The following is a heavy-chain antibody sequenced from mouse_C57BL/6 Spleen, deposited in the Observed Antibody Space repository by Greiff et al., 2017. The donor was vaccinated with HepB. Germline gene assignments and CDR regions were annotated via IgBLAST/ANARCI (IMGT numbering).Heavy chain of an antibody. J-gene: IGHJ2*01. V-gene: IGHV1-50*01. Sequence: VQLQQSGAELVKPGASVKLSCKASGYTFTSYWMQWVKQRPGQGLEWIGEIDPSDSYTNYNQKFKGKATLTVDTSSSTAYMQLSSLTSEDSAVYYCARGMGRGYFDYWGQGTTLTVSS. D-gene: IGHD4-1*01. CDR1: GYTFTSYW. CDR2: IDPSDSYT. CDR3: ARGMGRGYFDY.